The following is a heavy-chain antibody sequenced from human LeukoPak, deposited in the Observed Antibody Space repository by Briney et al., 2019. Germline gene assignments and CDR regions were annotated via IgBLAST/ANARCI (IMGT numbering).Heavy chain of an antibody. CDR2: INHSGST. CDR3: ARGRTIRVRGASFDY. CDR1: GGSFSGYY. V-gene: IGHV4-34*01. Sequence: SETLSLTCAVYGGSFSGYYWSWIRQPPGKGLEWIGEINHSGSTNYNPSLKSRVTISVDTSKNQFSLTLSSVTAADTAVYYCARGRTIRVRGASFDYWGQGTLATVSS. D-gene: IGHD3-10*01. J-gene: IGHJ4*02.